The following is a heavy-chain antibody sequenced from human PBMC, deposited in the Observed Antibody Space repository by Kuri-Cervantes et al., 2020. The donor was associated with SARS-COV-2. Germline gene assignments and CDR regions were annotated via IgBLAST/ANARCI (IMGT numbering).Heavy chain of an antibody. Sequence: ASVKVSCKVSGYTLTELSMHWVRQAPGKGLEWMGWMNPNSGNTGYAQKFQGRVTMTRNTSISTAYMELSSLRSEDTAVYYCASEQTMGASFDYWGQGTLVTVSS. CDR3: ASEQTMGASFDY. D-gene: IGHD1-26*01. V-gene: IGHV1-8*01. J-gene: IGHJ4*02. CDR1: GYTLTELS. CDR2: MNPNSGNT.